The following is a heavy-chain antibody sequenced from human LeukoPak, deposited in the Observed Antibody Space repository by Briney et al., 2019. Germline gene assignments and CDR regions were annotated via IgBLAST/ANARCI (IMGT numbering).Heavy chain of an antibody. CDR2: IKQDGSEE. D-gene: IGHD2-2*01. J-gene: IGHJ4*02. CDR3: ARYRFCSSTSCYRDYFDY. Sequence: PGGSLRLSCAASGFTFSSYEMNWVRQAPGKGLEWVANIKQDGSEEYYVDSVKGRFIISRDNAKNSLYLQMNSLRAEDTAVYYCARYRFCSSTSCYRDYFDYWGQGTLVTVSS. V-gene: IGHV3-7*01. CDR1: GFTFSSYE.